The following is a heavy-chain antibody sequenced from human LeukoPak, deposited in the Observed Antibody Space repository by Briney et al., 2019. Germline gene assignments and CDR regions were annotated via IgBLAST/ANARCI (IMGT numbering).Heavy chain of an antibody. J-gene: IGHJ5*02. CDR1: GYTFTSYG. V-gene: IGHV1-18*01. Sequence: VASVKVSCKASGYTFTSYGISWVRQAPGQGLEWMGWISAYNGNTNYAQKLQGRVTMTTDTSTSTAYMELRSLRSDDTAVCYCARDLAPGIAAAGVLWFDPWGQGTLVTVSS. D-gene: IGHD6-13*01. CDR3: ARDLAPGIAAAGVLWFDP. CDR2: ISAYNGNT.